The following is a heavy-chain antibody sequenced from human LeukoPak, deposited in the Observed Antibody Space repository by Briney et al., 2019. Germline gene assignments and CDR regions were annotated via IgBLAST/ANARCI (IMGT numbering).Heavy chain of an antibody. CDR2: MSSSRSTI. CDR3: ARKDPPTYYYDRSGYYRRRVYYYYYGMDV. V-gene: IGHV3-11*01. CDR1: GFTFSDYY. D-gene: IGHD3-22*01. Sequence: GGSLRLSCAASGFTFSDYYMSWIRLAPGKGLERVSYMSSSRSTIYYSDSVKGRFPISRDNVKNSLYLQMNSPRAADTVVYYRARKDPPTYYYDRSGYYRRRVYYYYYGMDVWGQGTTVTVSS. J-gene: IGHJ6*02.